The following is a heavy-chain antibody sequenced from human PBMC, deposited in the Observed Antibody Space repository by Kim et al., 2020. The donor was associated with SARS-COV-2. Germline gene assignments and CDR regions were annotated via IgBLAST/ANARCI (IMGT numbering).Heavy chain of an antibody. CDR3: AKGRDGYPIDY. D-gene: IGHD5-12*01. J-gene: IGHJ4*02. V-gene: IGHV3-33*06. CDR1: GFTFSSYG. CDR2: IWYDGSYK. Sequence: GSLRLFCAASGFTFSSYGMHWVRQAPGKGLEWVAVIWYDGSYKYYGDSVKGRFTISRDNSKNTLYLQMNSLRAEDTAVYYCAKGRDGYPIDYWGQGTLVTVSS.